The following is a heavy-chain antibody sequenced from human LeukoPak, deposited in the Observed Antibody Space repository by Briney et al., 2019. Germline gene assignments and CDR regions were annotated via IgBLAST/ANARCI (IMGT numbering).Heavy chain of an antibody. J-gene: IGHJ4*02. V-gene: IGHV3-21*01. D-gene: IGHD5-24*01. CDR1: VFTSSSHI. Sequence: GGSLRLSCAASVFTSSSHIMNCGPRAPGKGLGWVSSISSSSSDIYYADSVKGRFPLSRDNAQNSLYLQMNSVRAEDTAVYYCARENAKRWLQSGIDYWGQGTLVTVSS. CDR3: ARENAKRWLQSGIDY. CDR2: ISSSSSDI.